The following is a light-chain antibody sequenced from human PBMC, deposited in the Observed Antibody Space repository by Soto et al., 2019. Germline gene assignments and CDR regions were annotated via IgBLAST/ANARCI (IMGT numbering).Light chain of an antibody. J-gene: IGLJ2*01. CDR1: SSDVGGYNY. CDR3: SSYAGSGAV. V-gene: IGLV2-8*01. Sequence: QSVLTQPPSASGSPGQSVTISCTGTSSDVGGYNYVSWYQQHPGKAPKLMIYEVSKRPSGVPDRFSGSKSGNTASLTVSGLQAEDEADYYCSSYAGSGAVFGGGTKVTVL. CDR2: EVS.